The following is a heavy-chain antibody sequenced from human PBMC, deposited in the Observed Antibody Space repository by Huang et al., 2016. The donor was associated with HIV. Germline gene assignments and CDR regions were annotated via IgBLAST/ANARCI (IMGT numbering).Heavy chain of an antibody. V-gene: IGHV1-18*01. D-gene: IGHD3-22*01. CDR1: GYTFTSYG. CDR3: ARDPRYYYDTSGYPPDAFDI. J-gene: IGHJ3*02. CDR2: ISAYNCNK. Sequence: QVQLVQSGAEVKKPGASVKVSCKASGYTFTSYGISWVRQAPGQGLEWMVWISAYNCNKKYAQKLQGRVTMTTDTATTTAYSELRSLRSDDTAVYYCARDPRYYYDTSGYPPDAFDIWGQGTMVTVSS.